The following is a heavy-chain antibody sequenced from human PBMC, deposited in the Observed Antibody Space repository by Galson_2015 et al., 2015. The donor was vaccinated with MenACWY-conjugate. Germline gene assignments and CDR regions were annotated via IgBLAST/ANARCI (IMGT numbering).Heavy chain of an antibody. CDR3: AKDFVVWFGCMDV. CDR2: ISTSSSYT. D-gene: IGHD3-10*01. CDR1: GFTFSDYY. Sequence: SLRLSCAASGFTFSDYYMSWIRQAPGKGLEWVSYISTSSSYTNYADSVKGRFTISRDDSKNTPYMQMNSLRAEDTAVYYCAKDFVVWFGCMDVWGQGTTVTVSS. V-gene: IGHV3-11*05. J-gene: IGHJ6*02.